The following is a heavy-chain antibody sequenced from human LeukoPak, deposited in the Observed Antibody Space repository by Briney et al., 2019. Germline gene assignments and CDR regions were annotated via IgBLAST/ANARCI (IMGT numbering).Heavy chain of an antibody. J-gene: IGHJ4*02. Sequence: HPGRSLRLSCAASGFTFDDYAMHWDRQAPGKGLEWVSGISWNSGSIGYADSVKGRFTISRDNAKNSLYLQMNSLRAEDTALYYCAKDPSGSSSGSSTYFDYWGQGTLVTVSS. CDR2: ISWNSGSI. D-gene: IGHD1-26*01. V-gene: IGHV3-9*01. CDR3: AKDPSGSSSGSSTYFDY. CDR1: GFTFDDYA.